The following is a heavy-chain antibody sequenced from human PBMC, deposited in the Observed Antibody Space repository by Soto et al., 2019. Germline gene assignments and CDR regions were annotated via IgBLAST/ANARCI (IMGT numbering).Heavy chain of an antibody. CDR3: AKDRRAGGNSAFYFDF. D-gene: IGHD3-16*01. Sequence: LRLSCAASGFKFSNYAMSWVRQAPGKGLEWVSLISATGGGTYYADSVKGRFTISRDNSHNTLYLQVHSLTAEDTAVYYCAKDRRAGGNSAFYFDFWGQGXQVTVYS. CDR1: GFKFSNYA. CDR2: ISATGGGT. J-gene: IGHJ4*02. V-gene: IGHV3-23*01.